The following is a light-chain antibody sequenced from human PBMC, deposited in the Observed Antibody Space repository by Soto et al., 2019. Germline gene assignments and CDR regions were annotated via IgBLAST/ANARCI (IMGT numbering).Light chain of an antibody. CDR2: EVS. V-gene: IGLV2-23*02. CDR1: SSDVGSHNL. CDR3: CSVGGSMAV. J-gene: IGLJ7*01. Sequence: QSALTQPASVSGSPGQSITISCTGTSSDVGSHNLVSWYQQHPGQAPKLMIYEVSKRPSGVSARFSASKSGNTASLTISGLQAEDEDYYCCCSVGGSMAVFGGGTKLTVL.